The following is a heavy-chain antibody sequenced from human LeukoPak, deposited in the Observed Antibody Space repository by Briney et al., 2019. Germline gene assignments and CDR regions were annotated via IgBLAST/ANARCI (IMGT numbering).Heavy chain of an antibody. V-gene: IGHV3-30*02. D-gene: IGHD3-22*01. J-gene: IGHJ4*02. CDR2: IRFDGSNY. CDR1: GFCFSTYG. Sequence: GRSLRLSCAASGFCFSTYGMHWVRPAPGKGLEWEAFIRFDGSNYFYGDSVKGRFTISRDNSTHTMYLQMNSLLATHTSFYYLARVLPPYYDSSGTFDYWGQGTLVTVSS. CDR3: ARVLPPYYDSSGTFDY.